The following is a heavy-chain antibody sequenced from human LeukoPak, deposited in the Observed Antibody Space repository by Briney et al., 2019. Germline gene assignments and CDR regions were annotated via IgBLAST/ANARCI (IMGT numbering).Heavy chain of an antibody. CDR1: GYTFTGYY. Sequence: ASVKVSCKASGYTFTGYYMHWVRQAPGQGLEWMGWINPNSGGTNYAQKFQGRVTMTRDTSISTAYMELSRLRSDDTAVYYCARVTTIPGIAVAVRDYYYGMDVWGQGTTVTVSS. CDR3: ARVTTIPGIAVAVRDYYYGMDV. J-gene: IGHJ6*02. CDR2: INPNSGGT. V-gene: IGHV1-2*02. D-gene: IGHD6-19*01.